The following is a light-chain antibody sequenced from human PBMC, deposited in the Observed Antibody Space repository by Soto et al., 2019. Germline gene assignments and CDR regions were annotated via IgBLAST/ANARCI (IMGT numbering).Light chain of an antibody. CDR2: DAS. CDR3: LQRSNWPLT. J-gene: IGKJ4*01. Sequence: ETVMTQSPATLSVSPGERATLSCRASQSVSSNLAWYQQKPGQAARLLIFDASNRATGVPARFSGSGSGTDFTLSISSLEPEDFAVYYCLQRSNWPLTFGGGTKVDIK. CDR1: QSVSSN. V-gene: IGKV3-11*01.